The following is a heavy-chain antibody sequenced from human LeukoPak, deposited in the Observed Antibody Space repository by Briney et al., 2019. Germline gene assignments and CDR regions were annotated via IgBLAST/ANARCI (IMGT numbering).Heavy chain of an antibody. CDR3: ARDWKTNSFDY. Sequence: GRSLTLSCAASEFTFTTYGMHWVRQAPGKGLEWVAFIYYDGSNIYYADYVKGRFTISRDISKNTLYLQMDSLRAEDTAIYHCARDWKTNSFDYWGQGTLVTVSS. CDR1: EFTFTTYG. V-gene: IGHV3-33*01. CDR2: IYYDGSNI. D-gene: IGHD1-1*01. J-gene: IGHJ4*02.